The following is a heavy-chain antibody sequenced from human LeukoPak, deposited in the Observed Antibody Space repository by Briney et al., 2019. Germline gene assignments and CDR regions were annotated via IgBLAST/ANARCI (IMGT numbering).Heavy chain of an antibody. CDR2: IKQDGSEE. V-gene: IGHV3-7*05. CDR1: GFTFSSYW. Sequence: GGSLRLSCAASGFTFSSYWMSWVRQAPGKGLEWVANIKQDGSEEVYADPVKGRFTISRDNAKNSLFLQMNTLRAEDTAVYYCARDPYSSTWSYGMDVWGQGTTVTVSS. J-gene: IGHJ6*02. D-gene: IGHD6-6*01. CDR3: ARDPYSSTWSYGMDV.